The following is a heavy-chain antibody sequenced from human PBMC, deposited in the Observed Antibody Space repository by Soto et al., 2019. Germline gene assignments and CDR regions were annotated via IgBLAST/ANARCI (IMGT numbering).Heavy chain of an antibody. D-gene: IGHD6-19*01. V-gene: IGHV4-61*01. CDR3: ARVSASIDY. CDR2: IYYSGST. J-gene: IGHJ4*02. Sequence: SETLSLTCTVSGGSISSSSYYWSWIRQPPGKGLEWIGYIYYSGSTNYNPSLKSRVTISVDTSKNQFSLKLSSVTAADTAVYYCARVSASIDYWGQGTQVTVSS. CDR1: GGSISSSSYY.